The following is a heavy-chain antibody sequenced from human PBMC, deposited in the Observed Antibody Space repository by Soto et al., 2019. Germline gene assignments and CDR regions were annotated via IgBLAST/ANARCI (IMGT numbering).Heavy chain of an antibody. CDR2: IYYSGST. CDR3: ARQRPSVVTNSSVDV. D-gene: IGHD2-21*02. V-gene: IGHV4-39*01. CDR1: GDSISSRSYY. Sequence: SETLCLTCTVTGDSISSRSYYWGWIRQPPGKGLEWIGSIYYSGSTYNNPSLRSRVSMSIDTSKDQFSLKLKSVTAADTALYFCARQRPSVVTNSSVDVRGPGSLVT. J-gene: IGHJ1*01.